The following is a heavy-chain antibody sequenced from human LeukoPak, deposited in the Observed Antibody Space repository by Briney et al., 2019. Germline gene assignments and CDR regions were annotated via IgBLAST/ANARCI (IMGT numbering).Heavy chain of an antibody. CDR2: ISRTGNSI. CDR3: ARGPYSSNWYVDY. V-gene: IGHV3-48*03. CDR1: GFTLSSYE. J-gene: IGHJ4*02. Sequence: GGSLRLSCAASGFTLSSYEMNWVRLAPGKGLEWISYISRTGNSIYYAGSVKGRFTISRDSAKNSLYLQMNSLRAEDTAVYYCARGPYSSNWYVDYWGQGTLVTVAS. D-gene: IGHD6-13*01.